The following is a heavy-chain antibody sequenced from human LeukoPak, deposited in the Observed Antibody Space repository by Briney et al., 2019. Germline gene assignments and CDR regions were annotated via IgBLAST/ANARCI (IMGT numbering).Heavy chain of an antibody. J-gene: IGHJ4*02. V-gene: IGHV4-34*01. CDR3: ATYGMATIYFQS. D-gene: IGHD5-24*01. CDR2: IDTRGIT. Sequence: SETLSLTCDVYGGSLSDSYWTWIRQSPGKGLEWVGEIDTRGITNYSPSLKSRLTISIDTSQNRFTLKLKSATAADTAVYFCATYGMATIYFQSWGQGALATVSS. CDR1: GGSLSDSY.